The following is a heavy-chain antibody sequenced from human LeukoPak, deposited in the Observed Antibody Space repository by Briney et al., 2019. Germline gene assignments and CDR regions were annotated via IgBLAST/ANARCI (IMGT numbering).Heavy chain of an antibody. CDR3: TRAGGEVWLRRWFDP. CDR2: FYYSGST. CDR1: GGSISSSSYY. D-gene: IGHD5-12*01. J-gene: IGHJ5*02. Sequence: SETLSLTCTVSGGSISSSSYYWGWIRQPPGTGLEWIGSFYYSGSTYYNPSLQSRVTISVDTSKNQFSLKLSSVTAADTAVYYCTRAGGEVWLRRWFDPWGQGTLVTVSS. V-gene: IGHV4-39*07.